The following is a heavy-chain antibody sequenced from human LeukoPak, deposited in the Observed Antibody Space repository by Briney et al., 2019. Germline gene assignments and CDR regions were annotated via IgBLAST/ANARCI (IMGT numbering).Heavy chain of an antibody. CDR3: ARDFADFGFYYYYLDV. Sequence: GGSLRLSCVASGFSFSSHWMTWVRQAPGKGLEWVANIKQDASQKYYVDSAEGRFIVPRDNAKNSLYLQMDSLRPDDTAVYYCARDFADFGFYYYYLDVWGKGTTVTVSS. CDR2: IKQDASQK. D-gene: IGHD3-3*01. CDR1: GFSFSSHW. V-gene: IGHV3-7*01. J-gene: IGHJ6*03.